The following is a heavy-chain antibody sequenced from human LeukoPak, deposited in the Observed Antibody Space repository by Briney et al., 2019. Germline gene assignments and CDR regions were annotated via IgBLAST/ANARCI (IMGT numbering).Heavy chain of an antibody. J-gene: IGHJ6*02. D-gene: IGHD6-13*01. Sequence: PGGSLRLSCAASGFTVSSNYMSWVRQAPGKGLERVSVIYSGGSTYYADSVKGRFTISRDNSKNTLYLQMNSLRAEDTAVYYCARDTAAGPYYYYYGMDVWGQGTTVTVSS. CDR2: IYSGGST. CDR1: GFTVSSNY. CDR3: ARDTAAGPYYYYYGMDV. V-gene: IGHV3-53*01.